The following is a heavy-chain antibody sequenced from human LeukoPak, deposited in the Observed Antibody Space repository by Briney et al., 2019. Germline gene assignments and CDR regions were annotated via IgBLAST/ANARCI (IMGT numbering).Heavy chain of an antibody. CDR3: ARGPLQTIPTSKIVVSYYPFDY. V-gene: IGHV3-20*04. D-gene: IGHD3-22*01. CDR1: GFNFDDYG. J-gene: IGHJ4*02. Sequence: PGGSLRHSCAASGFNFDDYGMSWVRQAPGKGLEWVSGINWKGGGTGYADSVKGRFTISRENAKNSLYLQMNSLNAEDTALYYCARGPLQTIPTSKIVVSYYPFDYWGQGTLVTVSS. CDR2: INWKGGGT.